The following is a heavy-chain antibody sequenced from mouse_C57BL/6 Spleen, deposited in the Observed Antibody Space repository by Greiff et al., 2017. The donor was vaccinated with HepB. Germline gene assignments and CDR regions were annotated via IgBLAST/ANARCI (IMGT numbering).Heavy chain of an antibody. J-gene: IGHJ4*01. V-gene: IGHV1-54*01. CDR3: ARELYYSNYDYAMDY. Sequence: VQLQESGAELVRPGTSVKVSCKASGYAFTNFLIEWVKQRPGQGLEWIGVINPGSGGTNYNEKFKGKATLTADKSSSTAYMQLSSLTSEDSAVYFCARELYYSNYDYAMDYWGQGTSVTVSS. CDR1: GYAFTNFL. CDR2: INPGSGGT. D-gene: IGHD2-5*01.